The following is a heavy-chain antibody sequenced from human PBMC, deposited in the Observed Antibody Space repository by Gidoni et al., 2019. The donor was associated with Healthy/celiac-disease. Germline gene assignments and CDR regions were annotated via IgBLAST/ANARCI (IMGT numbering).Heavy chain of an antibody. Sequence: QVQLLQSGAEVKKPGSSMKVSCNASGGTFSSYAIRWVRQAPGQGLEWMGGIIPIFGTANDAQKFQGRVRITADESTSTAYMELSSLRSEDTAVYYCARADSGSYYGLDYWGQGTLVTVSS. D-gene: IGHD1-26*01. V-gene: IGHV1-69*01. CDR2: IIPIFGTA. CDR1: GGTFSSYA. J-gene: IGHJ4*02. CDR3: ARADSGSYYGLDY.